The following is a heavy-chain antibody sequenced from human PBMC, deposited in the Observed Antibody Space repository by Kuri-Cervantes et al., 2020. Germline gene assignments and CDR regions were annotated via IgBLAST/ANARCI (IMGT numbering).Heavy chain of an antibody. V-gene: IGHV4-34*01. D-gene: IGHD3-16*01. CDR3: ARAFSNDYVWGSPPAFDI. Sequence: SETLSLTCAVYGGSFSGYYWSWICQPPGKGLEWIGEINHSGSTNYNPSLKSRVTISVDTSKNQFSLKLSSVTTADTAVYYCARAFSNDYVWGSPPAFDIWGQGTMVTVSS. CDR2: INHSGST. CDR1: GGSFSGYY. J-gene: IGHJ3*02.